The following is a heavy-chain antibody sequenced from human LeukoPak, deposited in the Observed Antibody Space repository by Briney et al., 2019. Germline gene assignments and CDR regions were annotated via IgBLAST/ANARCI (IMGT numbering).Heavy chain of an antibody. D-gene: IGHD3-10*01. CDR3: ARELLYYYGSGSYLHY. J-gene: IGHJ4*02. V-gene: IGHV4-59*01. CDR2: IYYSGST. Sequence: SETLSLTCTVSGGSISSYYWSWIRQPPGRGLEWIGYIYYSGSTSYNPSLKSRVTISVDTSKNQFSLKLSSVTAADTAVYYCARELLYYYGSGSYLHYWGQGTLVTVSS. CDR1: GGSISSYY.